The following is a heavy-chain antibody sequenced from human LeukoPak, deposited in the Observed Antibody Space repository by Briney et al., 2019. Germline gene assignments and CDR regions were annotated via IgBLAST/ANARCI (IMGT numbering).Heavy chain of an antibody. D-gene: IGHD6-13*01. V-gene: IGHV4-34*01. CDR2: IYHSGST. Sequence: SETLSLTCAVYGGSFSGYYWSWIRQPPGKGLEWIGSIYHSGSTYYNPSLKSRVTISVDTSKNQFSLKLSSVTAADTAVYYCARGEQQLDFDWFDPWGQGTLVTVSS. CDR3: ARGEQQLDFDWFDP. CDR1: GGSFSGYY. J-gene: IGHJ5*02.